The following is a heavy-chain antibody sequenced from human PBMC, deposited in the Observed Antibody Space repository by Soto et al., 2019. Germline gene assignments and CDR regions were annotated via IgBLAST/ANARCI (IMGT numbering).Heavy chain of an antibody. D-gene: IGHD2-2*01. Sequence: ASLRVSCKDSCYTFPSYGISWVRQAPGQGLEWMGWISAYNGNTNYAQKLQGRVTMTTDTSTSTAYMELRSLRSDDTAVYYCARDIVVVPAAIGYNWFDPWGQGTLVPVS. J-gene: IGHJ5*02. V-gene: IGHV1-18*01. CDR1: CYTFPSYG. CDR3: ARDIVVVPAAIGYNWFDP. CDR2: ISAYNGNT.